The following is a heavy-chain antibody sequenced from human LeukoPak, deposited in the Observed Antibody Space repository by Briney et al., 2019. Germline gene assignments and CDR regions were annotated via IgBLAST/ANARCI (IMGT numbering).Heavy chain of an antibody. D-gene: IGHD4-11*01. Sequence: GASVKVSCKASGGTFSSYAISWVRQAPGQGLEWMGWISAYNGNTNYAQKLQGRVTMTTDTSTSTAYMELSSLRSEDTAVYYCAREVTRLDYYYYGMDVWGQGTTVTVSS. CDR2: ISAYNGNT. CDR1: GGTFSSYA. CDR3: AREVTRLDYYYYGMDV. V-gene: IGHV1-18*01. J-gene: IGHJ6*02.